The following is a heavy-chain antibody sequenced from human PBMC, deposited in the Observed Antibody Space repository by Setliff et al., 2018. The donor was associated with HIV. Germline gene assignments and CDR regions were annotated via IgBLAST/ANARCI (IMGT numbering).Heavy chain of an antibody. V-gene: IGHV4-61*02. CDR3: GRDEHGFNSNWYGVD. CDR1: GGSISSGNYY. D-gene: IGHD6-13*01. Sequence: SETLSLTCTVSGGSISSGNYYWSWIRQAAGKGLEWIGRIYTSGSANYNPSLKSRVTISVDASKNQFSLKLSSVTVADTALYYCGRDEHGFNSNWYGVDWGQGTLVTVSS. J-gene: IGHJ4*02. CDR2: IYTSGSA.